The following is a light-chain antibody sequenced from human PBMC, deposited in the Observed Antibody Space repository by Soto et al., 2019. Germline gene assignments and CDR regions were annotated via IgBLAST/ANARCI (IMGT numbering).Light chain of an antibody. V-gene: IGLV2-14*01. Sequence: QSALTQPASVSGSPGQSITLSCAGTTNDIGSYNYVSWFQQHPGEAPKLIIFEVTHRPSGISTRFSGSKSGNTASLTISDLQAEDEALYYFSSYKFSTTLRVFGGGTKLTVL. J-gene: IGLJ3*02. CDR2: EVT. CDR1: TNDIGSYNY. CDR3: SSYKFSTTLRV.